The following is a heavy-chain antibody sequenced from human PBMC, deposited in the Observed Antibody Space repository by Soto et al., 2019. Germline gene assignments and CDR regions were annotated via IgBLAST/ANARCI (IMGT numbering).Heavy chain of an antibody. J-gene: IGHJ6*02. CDR2: IIPIFGTA. CDR3: ARVFCSGGSCLRGYYYGMDV. Sequence: SVKVSCKASGGTFSSYAISWVRQAPGQGLEWMGGIIPIFGTANYAQKFQGRVTITADESTSTAYMELSSLRSEDTAVYYCARVFCSGGSCLRGYYYGMDVWGQGTTVTVSS. V-gene: IGHV1-69*13. D-gene: IGHD2-15*01. CDR1: GGTFSSYA.